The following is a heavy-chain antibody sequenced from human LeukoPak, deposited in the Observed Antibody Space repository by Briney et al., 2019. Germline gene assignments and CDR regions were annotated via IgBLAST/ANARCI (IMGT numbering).Heavy chain of an antibody. CDR1: GFTFSSYW. D-gene: IGHD5-12*01. CDR2: INSDGSST. J-gene: IGHJ4*02. Sequence: PGGSLRLSCAASGFTFSSYWMHWVRQAPGKGLVWVSRINSDGSSTSYADSVKGRFTISRDNAKNSLYLQMNSLRAEDTAVYYCARNGGYDLFAAFDYWGQGTLVTVSS. V-gene: IGHV3-74*01. CDR3: ARNGGYDLFAAFDY.